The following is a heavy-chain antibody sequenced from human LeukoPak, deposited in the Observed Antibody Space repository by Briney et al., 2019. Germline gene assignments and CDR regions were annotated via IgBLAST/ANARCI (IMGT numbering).Heavy chain of an antibody. CDR1: GYTFTGYY. Sequence: VASVKVSCKASGYTFTGYYTHWVRQAPGQGLEWMGWINPNSGGTNYAQKFQGRVTMTRDTSISTAYMELSRLRSDDTAVYYCAKVIYYGSGSSDYWGQGTLVTVSS. J-gene: IGHJ4*02. V-gene: IGHV1-2*02. CDR3: AKVIYYGSGSSDY. D-gene: IGHD3-10*01. CDR2: INPNSGGT.